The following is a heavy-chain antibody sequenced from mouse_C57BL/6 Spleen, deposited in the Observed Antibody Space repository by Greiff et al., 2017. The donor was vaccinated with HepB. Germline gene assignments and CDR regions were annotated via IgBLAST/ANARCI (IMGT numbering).Heavy chain of an antibody. Sequence: EVQLQQSGPELVKPGASVKISCKASGYTFTDYYMNWVKQSHGKSLEWIGDINPNNGGTSYNQKFKGKATLTVDKSSSTAYMELRSLTSEDSAVYYCAVGGYFDVWGTGTTVTVSS. J-gene: IGHJ1*03. CDR3: AVGGYFDV. CDR1: GYTFTDYY. CDR2: INPNNGGT. V-gene: IGHV1-26*01.